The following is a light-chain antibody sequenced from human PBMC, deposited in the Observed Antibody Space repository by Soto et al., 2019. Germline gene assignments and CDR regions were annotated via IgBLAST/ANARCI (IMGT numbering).Light chain of an antibody. Sequence: QSALTQPASVSGSPGQSITISCTGTSSDVGAYNYVSWYQQHPGKAPKLMIFDVSDQPSGVSNRFSGSKSGDTASLTISGLQDEDEADYYCSSYRSGTTLVFGGGTKLTVL. CDR2: DVS. V-gene: IGLV2-14*01. J-gene: IGLJ2*01. CDR1: SSDVGAYNY. CDR3: SSYRSGTTLV.